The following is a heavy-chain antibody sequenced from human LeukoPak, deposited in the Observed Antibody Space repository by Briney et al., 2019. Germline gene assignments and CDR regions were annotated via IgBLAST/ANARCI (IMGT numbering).Heavy chain of an antibody. D-gene: IGHD6-6*01. CDR1: GGTFSSYA. V-gene: IGHV1-69*05. Sequence: SVKVSCKASGGTFSSYAIGWVRQAPGQGLEWMGGIIPIFGTANYAQKFQGRVTITTDESTSTAYMELSSLRSEDTAVYYCARAPLAGSSSMRAFDYWGQGTLVTVSS. CDR3: ARAPLAGSSSMRAFDY. CDR2: IIPIFGTA. J-gene: IGHJ4*02.